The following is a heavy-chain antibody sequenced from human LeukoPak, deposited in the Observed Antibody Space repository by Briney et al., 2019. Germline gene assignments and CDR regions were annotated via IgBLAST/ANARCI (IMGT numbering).Heavy chain of an antibody. V-gene: IGHV4-4*07. J-gene: IGHJ3*01. CDR1: GGSISSYY. Sequence: SETLSLTCSVSGGSISSYYWSWIRQPAGKGLEWIGRIYISGSTDYNPSLKSRVTMSLDTSKDQFSLKLEAADTAVYYCARQRAVTGEWAFDVWGQGTMVTVSS. CDR2: IYISGST. CDR3: ARQRAVTGEWAFDV. D-gene: IGHD6-19*01.